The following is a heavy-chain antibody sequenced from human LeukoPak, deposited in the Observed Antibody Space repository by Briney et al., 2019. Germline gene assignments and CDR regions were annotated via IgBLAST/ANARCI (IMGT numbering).Heavy chain of an antibody. J-gene: IGHJ4*02. CDR1: GGSISSSSYY. CDR2: IYYSGST. V-gene: IGHV4-39*01. CDR3: ARLKRAPRVSGTIDY. D-gene: IGHD3/OR15-3a*01. Sequence: PSETLSLTCTVSGGSISSSSYYWGWIRQPPGKGLEWIGSIYYSGSTYYNPSLKSRVTISVDTSKNQFSLKLSSVTAADTAVYYCARLKRAPRVSGTIDYWGQGTLVTVSS.